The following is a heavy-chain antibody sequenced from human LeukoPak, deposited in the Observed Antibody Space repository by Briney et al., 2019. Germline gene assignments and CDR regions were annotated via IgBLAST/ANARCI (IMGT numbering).Heavy chain of an antibody. Sequence: PSETLSLICTVSGGSISSSSYYWGWIRQPPGKGLEWIGSIYYNGNTYYNPSLKSRVTISVDTSKNQFSLKLSSVTAADTAVYYCAREGYCSGGSCFDYWGQGTLVTVSS. D-gene: IGHD2-15*01. V-gene: IGHV4-39*02. CDR3: AREGYCSGGSCFDY. CDR2: IYYNGNT. J-gene: IGHJ4*02. CDR1: GGSISSSSYY.